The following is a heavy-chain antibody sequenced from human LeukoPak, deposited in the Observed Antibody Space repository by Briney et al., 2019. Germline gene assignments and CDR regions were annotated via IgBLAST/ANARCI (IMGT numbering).Heavy chain of an antibody. CDR3: ARESADILTGYYPFYYYGMDV. D-gene: IGHD3-9*01. CDR1: GFTFSSYS. Sequence: GGSLRLSCAASGFTFSSYSMNWVRQAPGKGLEWVSYISSSSSTIYYADSVKGRFTISRDNAKNSLYLQMNSLRDEDTAVYYCARESADILTGYYPFYYYGMDVWGQGTTVTVSS. J-gene: IGHJ6*02. CDR2: ISSSSSTI. V-gene: IGHV3-48*02.